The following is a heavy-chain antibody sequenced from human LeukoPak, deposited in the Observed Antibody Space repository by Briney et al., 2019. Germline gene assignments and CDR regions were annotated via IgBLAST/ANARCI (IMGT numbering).Heavy chain of an antibody. V-gene: IGHV3-66*01. CDR2: IYSGGST. CDR1: GFTVSSNY. Sequence: PGGSLRLSCAASGFTVSSNYMSWVRQAPGKGLEWVSVIYSGGSTYYADSVKGRFTISRDNSKNTLYLQMNSLRAEDTAVYYCARGVTMVRVGAFDIWGQGTMVTVSS. CDR3: ARGVTMVRVGAFDI. J-gene: IGHJ3*02. D-gene: IGHD3-10*01.